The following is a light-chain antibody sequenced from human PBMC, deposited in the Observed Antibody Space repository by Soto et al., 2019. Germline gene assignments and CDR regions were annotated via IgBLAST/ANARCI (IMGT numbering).Light chain of an antibody. CDR2: GAS. J-gene: IGKJ4*01. CDR3: QQYGNSPLT. Sequence: EIVLTQSPGTLSLSPGERATLSCRASQSVSSTYLAWYQQKPGQALRLLIHGASSRATGIPDRFSGSGSGTDFTLTISRLEPEDFAVYYCQQYGNSPLTFGGGTKVEIK. CDR1: QSVSSTY. V-gene: IGKV3-20*01.